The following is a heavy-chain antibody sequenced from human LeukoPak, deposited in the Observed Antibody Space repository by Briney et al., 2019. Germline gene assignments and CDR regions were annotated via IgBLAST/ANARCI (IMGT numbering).Heavy chain of an antibody. V-gene: IGHV3-30*02. CDR3: AKPVIPSAYQGTYYMDV. J-gene: IGHJ6*03. CDR1: GLIFSSYG. D-gene: IGHD3-16*01. Sequence: GGSLRLSCAASGLIFSSYGMHWVRQAPGEGLEWVAYIRHDESKTFYADSVRGRFTISRDNSKNTLYLQMHSLRAEDTALYYCAKPVIPSAYQGTYYMDVWGKGTTVTVSS. CDR2: IRHDESKT.